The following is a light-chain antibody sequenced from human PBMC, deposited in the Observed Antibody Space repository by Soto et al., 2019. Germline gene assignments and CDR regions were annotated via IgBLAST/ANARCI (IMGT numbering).Light chain of an antibody. CDR1: QSVGSN. J-gene: IGKJ5*01. CDR3: QQYNNWS. Sequence: EVVMTKSPDTLSVSPGATATLSCRASQSVGSNLAWYQQKPGQAPRLLIYAASTRATGIPARFSGSGSGTEFTLTISSLQSEDFAVYYCQQYNNWSFGQGTRLEIK. V-gene: IGKV3-15*01. CDR2: AAS.